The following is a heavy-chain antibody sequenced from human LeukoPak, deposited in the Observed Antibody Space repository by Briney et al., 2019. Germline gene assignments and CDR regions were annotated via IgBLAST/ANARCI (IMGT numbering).Heavy chain of an antibody. Sequence: GGSLRLSCAASGFTFSSYDMHWVRQATGKGLEWVSAIGTAGDTYYPGSVKGRFTISRENAKNSLYLQMNSLRAGDTAVYYCARGAQDTVVVPAALNFDYWGQGTLVTVSS. CDR3: ARGAQDTVVVPAALNFDY. CDR2: IGTAGDT. V-gene: IGHV3-13*01. J-gene: IGHJ4*02. CDR1: GFTFSSYD. D-gene: IGHD2-2*01.